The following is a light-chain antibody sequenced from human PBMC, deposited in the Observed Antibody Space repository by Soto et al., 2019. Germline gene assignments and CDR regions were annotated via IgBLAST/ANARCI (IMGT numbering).Light chain of an antibody. Sequence: QSVLTQPASVSGSPGQSITISCTGTSSDVGGYNFVSWYQQHPGKAPKLMIYEVTNRPSGVSNRFSGSKSGNTASLTISGLQAEDEADYYCSSCTNSFTPVFGTGTKVTVL. CDR3: SSCTNSFTPV. V-gene: IGLV2-14*01. CDR1: SSDVGGYNF. CDR2: EVT. J-gene: IGLJ1*01.